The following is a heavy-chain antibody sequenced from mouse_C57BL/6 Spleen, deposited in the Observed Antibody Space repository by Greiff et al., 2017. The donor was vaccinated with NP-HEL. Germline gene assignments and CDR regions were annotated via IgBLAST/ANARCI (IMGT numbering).Heavy chain of an antibody. CDR2: ISSGGSYT. CDR1: GFTFSSYG. CDR3: ARLPGRGDYFDY. V-gene: IGHV5-6*02. Sequence: EVMLVESGGDLVKPGGSLKLSCAASGFTFSSYGMSWVRQTPDKRLEWVATISSGGSYTYYPDSVKGRFTISRDNAKNTLYLQMSSLKSEDTAMYYCARLPGRGDYFDYWGQGTTLTVSS. J-gene: IGHJ2*01. D-gene: IGHD3-3*01.